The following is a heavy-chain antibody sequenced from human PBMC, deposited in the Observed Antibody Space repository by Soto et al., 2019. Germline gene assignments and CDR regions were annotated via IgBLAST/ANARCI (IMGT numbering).Heavy chain of an antibody. CDR3: ARESSIATRLFDY. D-gene: IGHD6-6*01. Sequence: EVQLVESGGGVVQPGGSLRLSCAASGFAFNTYWMHWVRQAPGKGLVWVSRIYSDGSSTYYGDSVKGRFTISRDNAKNKLYLQMNSLRAEDTAVYYYARESSIATRLFDYWGQGTLVTVSS. CDR2: IYSDGSST. V-gene: IGHV3-74*01. CDR1: GFAFNTYW. J-gene: IGHJ4*02.